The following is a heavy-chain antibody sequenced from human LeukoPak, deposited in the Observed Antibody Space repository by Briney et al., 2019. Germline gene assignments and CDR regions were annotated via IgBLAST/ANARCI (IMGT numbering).Heavy chain of an antibody. V-gene: IGHV4-34*01. J-gene: IGHJ4*02. CDR2: INHSGST. CDR1: GGSFSGYY. D-gene: IGHD2-15*01. Sequence: NPSETLSLTCAVYGGSFSGYYWSWIRQPPGKGREWIGEINHSGSTNYNPSLKSRVTISVDTSTNQFSLKLSSVTAADTAVYYCARERQKVSGTRWFDYWGQGTLVTVSS. CDR3: ARERQKVSGTRWFDY.